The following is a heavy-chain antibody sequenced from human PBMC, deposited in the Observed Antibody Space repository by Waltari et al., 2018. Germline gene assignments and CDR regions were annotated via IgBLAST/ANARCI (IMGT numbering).Heavy chain of an antibody. D-gene: IGHD3-22*01. Sequence: QVQLVESGGGVVQPGRSLILSCSASEVTLSSLATHWVRQAPGKGLEWVAVISYNERNIYYVDSVKGRFSISRDNSKKMLYLQMNSLITEDTAVYYCARDYCDRTNCHGMDVWGQGTTVIVSS. CDR2: ISYNERNI. J-gene: IGHJ6*02. V-gene: IGHV3-30*04. CDR1: EVTLSSLA. CDR3: ARDYCDRTNCHGMDV.